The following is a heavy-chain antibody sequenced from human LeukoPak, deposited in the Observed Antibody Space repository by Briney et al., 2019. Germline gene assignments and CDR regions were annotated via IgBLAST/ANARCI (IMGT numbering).Heavy chain of an antibody. D-gene: IGHD4-17*01. CDR2: FSYSGST. CDR3: ARLEHDYGDPGDVLDV. V-gene: IGHV4-39*07. Sequence: SETLSLTCTVSGGSIRSSSYYWGWIRQPPGKGLEWIGSFSYSGSTYYNPSLESRVTISVDTSKNQFSLKLSSVTAADTAVYYCARLEHDYGDPGDVLDVWGQGTMVTVSS. CDR1: GGSIRSSSYY. J-gene: IGHJ3*01.